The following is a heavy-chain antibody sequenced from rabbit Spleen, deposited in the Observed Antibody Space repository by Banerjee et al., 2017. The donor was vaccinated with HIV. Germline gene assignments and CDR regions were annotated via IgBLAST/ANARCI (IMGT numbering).Heavy chain of an antibody. D-gene: IGHD1-1*01. CDR3: ARGGNYAAVGLNL. V-gene: IGHV1S40*01. Sequence: QSLEESGGDLVKPGASLTLTCTASGFSFSSSYYMCWVRQAPGKGLEWIACIYSSSGSTWYATWVNGRFTISKTSSTTVTLQMTSLTAADTATYFCARGGNYAAVGLNLWGQGTLVTVS. CDR1: GFSFSSSYY. J-gene: IGHJ4*01. CDR2: IYSSSGST.